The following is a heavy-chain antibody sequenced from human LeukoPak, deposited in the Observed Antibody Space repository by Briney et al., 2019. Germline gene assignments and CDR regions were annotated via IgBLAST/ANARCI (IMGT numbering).Heavy chain of an antibody. D-gene: IGHD5-18*01. CDR3: AKDGRIQTRRYSYNY. J-gene: IGHJ4*02. CDR1: GFTFSSYS. CDR2: ISSSSSYI. Sequence: PGGSLRLSCAASGFTFSSYSMNWVRQAPGKGLEWVSSISSSSSYIYYADSVKGRFTISRDNSMNTLYLQMNSLRAEDTAVYYCAKDGRIQTRRYSYNYWGQGTLVTVSS. V-gene: IGHV3-21*04.